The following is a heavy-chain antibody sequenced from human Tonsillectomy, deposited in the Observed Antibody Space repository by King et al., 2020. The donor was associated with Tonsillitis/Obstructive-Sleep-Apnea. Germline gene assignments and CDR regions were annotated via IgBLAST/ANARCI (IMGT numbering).Heavy chain of an antibody. CDR3: GTWGIWCGFGMDV. Sequence: VQLVESGAEVKKPGESLRISCKGSGYSFSNSWISWVRQMPGKGLEWMGRIDPGDSYTNYSPSFHGHVTISADKSISTAYLQWSSLKASDTAMYYCGTWGIWCGFGMDVCGQGTSVTVSS. CDR2: IDPGDSYT. V-gene: IGHV5-10-1*03. D-gene: IGHD3-3*01. CDR1: GYSFSNSW. J-gene: IGHJ6*02.